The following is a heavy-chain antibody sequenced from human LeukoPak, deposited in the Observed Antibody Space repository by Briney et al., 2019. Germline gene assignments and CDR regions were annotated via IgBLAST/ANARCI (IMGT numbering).Heavy chain of an antibody. D-gene: IGHD6-13*01. CDR1: GYSISSGSY. J-gene: IGHJ5*02. CDR2: IYHSGST. CDR3: ARGYSSSWYLNWFDP. Sequence: SETLSLTCTVSGYSISSGSYWGWIRQPPGKGLEWIGSIYHSGSTYYNPSLKSRVTISVDTSKNQFSLKLSSVTAADTAVYYCARGYSSSWYLNWFDPWGQGTLVTVSS. V-gene: IGHV4-38-2*02.